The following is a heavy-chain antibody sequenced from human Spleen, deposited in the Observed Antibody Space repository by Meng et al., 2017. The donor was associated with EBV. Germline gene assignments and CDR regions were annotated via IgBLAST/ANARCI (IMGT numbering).Heavy chain of an antibody. D-gene: IGHD2-15*01. CDR2: ISFDGTNQ. Sequence: QVQLVESGGGVVQPGRSLRLSCAASGFTFSTYAMHWVRQAPGKGLEWMALISFDGTNQRYADSVKGRFTISGDYTKNTLYLQMNSLTPEDTAVYYCAREEVEGYCSGDFCFGHFDFWGQGTLVTVSS. CDR1: GFTFSTYA. V-gene: IGHV3-30-3*01. J-gene: IGHJ4*02. CDR3: AREEVEGYCSGDFCFGHFDF.